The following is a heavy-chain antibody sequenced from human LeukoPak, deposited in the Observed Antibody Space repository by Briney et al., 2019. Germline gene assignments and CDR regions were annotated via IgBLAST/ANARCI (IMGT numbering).Heavy chain of an antibody. Sequence: PSETLSLTCAVSGYSISSSNYWAWIRQPPGKGLEWIGHIYYSGSIYYNPSLKSRVTMSVDTSKNQFSLKLSSVTAADTAVYYCARAVGTLEYFQHWGQGTLVTVSS. CDR2: IYYSGSI. D-gene: IGHD1-1*01. CDR3: ARAVGTLEYFQH. J-gene: IGHJ1*01. CDR1: GYSISSSNY. V-gene: IGHV4-28*05.